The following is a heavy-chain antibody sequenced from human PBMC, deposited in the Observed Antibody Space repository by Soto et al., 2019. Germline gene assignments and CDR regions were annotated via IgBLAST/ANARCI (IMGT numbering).Heavy chain of an antibody. D-gene: IGHD4-17*01. CDR3: ARDRSRGTTVVSPLGQFDY. Sequence: EVQLVESGGGLVQPGGSLRLSCAASGFTFSSYAMHWVRQAPGKGLEYVSAISSNGGSTYYANSVKGRFTISRDNSKNTLYLQMGSLTAVDIAVYYCARDRSRGTTVVSPLGQFDYWGQGTLVTVSS. CDR1: GFTFSSYA. J-gene: IGHJ4*02. V-gene: IGHV3-64*01. CDR2: ISSNGGST.